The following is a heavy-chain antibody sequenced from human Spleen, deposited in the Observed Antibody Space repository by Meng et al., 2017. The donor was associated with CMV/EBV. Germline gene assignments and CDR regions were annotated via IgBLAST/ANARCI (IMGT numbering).Heavy chain of an antibody. CDR3: ASGLELDY. J-gene: IGHJ4*02. D-gene: IGHD1-1*01. CDR2: IGGSGGST. CDR1: GFTFSSNA. Sequence: GGSLRLSCAASGFTFSSNAMSWVRQAPGKGLEWVSGIGGSGGSTYYADSVKGRFTISRDNPKNTLYLQMNSLRAEDTAVYYCASGLELDYWGQGTLVTVSS. V-gene: IGHV3-23*01.